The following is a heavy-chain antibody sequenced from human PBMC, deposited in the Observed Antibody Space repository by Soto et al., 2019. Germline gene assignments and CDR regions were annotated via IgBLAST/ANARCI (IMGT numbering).Heavy chain of an antibody. CDR2: TYYRSKWYY. J-gene: IGHJ4*01. CDR3: ARGEQYSGRIFDY. D-gene: IGHD1-26*01. CDR1: GDSVSSNSTG. Sequence: SQTLSLTCAITGDSVSSNSTGWSWVRQSPSRGLEWLGRTYYRSKWYYEYAVSVRGRITINPDTSKNQYSLQLNSVTPEDTAVYFCARGEQYSGRIFDYWGQGTLVTVSS. V-gene: IGHV6-1*01.